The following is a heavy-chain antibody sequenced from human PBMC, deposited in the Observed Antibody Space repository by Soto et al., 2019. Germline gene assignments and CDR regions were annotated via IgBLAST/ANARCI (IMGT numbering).Heavy chain of an antibody. D-gene: IGHD2-8*01. J-gene: IGHJ5*02. Sequence: DVKLVESGGGLVQPGGSLRLSCAASGFSVSDNYMSWVRQAPGKGLEWITVIYSSGDTYYADSVNGRLTISRDNSRNTLYLQINDLRGEDTAIYYCARDPGYGRGVSFDPWGQGIPVTVSS. CDR1: GFSVSDNY. CDR3: ARDPGYGRGVSFDP. CDR2: IYSSGDT. V-gene: IGHV3-66*01.